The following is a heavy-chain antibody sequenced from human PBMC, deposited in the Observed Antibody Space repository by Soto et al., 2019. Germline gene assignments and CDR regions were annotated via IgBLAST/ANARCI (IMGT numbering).Heavy chain of an antibody. Sequence: PSETLSLTCTVSGRSITSSNCYWGWVRQPPGKGLEWIGTLYSGGSAYYNASLKSRVAMSVDTSKNQFSLKVTSVTAADTAVYYCVKRSPGTMLDNWGQGTLVTVSS. CDR1: GRSITSSNCY. J-gene: IGHJ4*02. CDR3: VKRSPGTMLDN. CDR2: LYSGGSA. V-gene: IGHV4-39*01.